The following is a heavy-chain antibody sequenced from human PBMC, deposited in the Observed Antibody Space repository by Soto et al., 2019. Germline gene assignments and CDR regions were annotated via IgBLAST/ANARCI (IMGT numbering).Heavy chain of an antibody. D-gene: IGHD3-16*02. CDR3: SKDLDGLQGLVDSSFCFDY. CDR1: GFTFNSYG. V-gene: IGHV3-30*18. CDR2: ISYDGSDK. Sequence: QVQLVESGGGVVQPGRSLRLSCAASGFTFNSYGMHWVRQAPGKGLEWVAVISYDGSDKYYADSVKGRFTISRDSSKHTLYLEMKCVRAEATAVYYCSKDLDGLQGLVDSSFCFDYWGQGTLVTVSS. J-gene: IGHJ4*02.